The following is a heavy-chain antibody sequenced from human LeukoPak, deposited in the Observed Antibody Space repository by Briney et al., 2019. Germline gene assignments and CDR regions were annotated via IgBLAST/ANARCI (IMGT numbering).Heavy chain of an antibody. CDR3: AREGYSSA. J-gene: IGHJ4*02. CDR1: GGSISSGGYY. Sequence: SETLSLTCTVSGGSISSGGYYWSWIRQPPGKGLEWIGSIYYSGSTYYNPSLKSRVTISMDTSKNQFSLKVSSVTAADTAVYYCAREGYSSAWGQGTLVTVSS. D-gene: IGHD6-19*01. V-gene: IGHV4-39*07. CDR2: IYYSGST.